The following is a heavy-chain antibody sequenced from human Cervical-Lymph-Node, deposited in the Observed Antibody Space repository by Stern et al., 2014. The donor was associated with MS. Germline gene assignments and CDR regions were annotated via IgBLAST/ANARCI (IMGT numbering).Heavy chain of an antibody. CDR2: INAANGNT. Sequence: VPLVESGAEVKKPGASVKVSCKASGYTFTTYAIHWVRQAPGQSLEWMGWINAANGNTRYSHKFQDRVTITRDTSTSTAYMELSSLRSEDTAVYYCARDPHYYDSTGYCMDVWGQGTTVTVSS. V-gene: IGHV1-3*01. CDR1: GYTFTTYA. D-gene: IGHD3-22*01. J-gene: IGHJ6*02. CDR3: ARDPHYYDSTGYCMDV.